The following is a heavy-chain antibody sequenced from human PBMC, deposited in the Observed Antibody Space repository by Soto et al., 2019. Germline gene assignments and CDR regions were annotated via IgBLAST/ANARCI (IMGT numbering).Heavy chain of an antibody. V-gene: IGHV3-30*18. CDR2: ISYDGRSR. D-gene: IGHD6-13*01. J-gene: IGHJ4*02. CDR1: GFIFSSYG. CDR3: AKRGGSHWYTVEC. Sequence: QVQLVESGGGVVQPGRSLRLSCAASGFIFSSYGMHWVRQAPGKGLEWVAVISYDGRSRYYADSLKGRFTISRDNSKKTLYLQMDSLRAEDTAVYYCAKRGGSHWYTVECWGQGTLVTVS.